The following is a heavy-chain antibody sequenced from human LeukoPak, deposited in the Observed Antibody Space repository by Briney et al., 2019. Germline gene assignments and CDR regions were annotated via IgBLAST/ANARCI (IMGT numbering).Heavy chain of an antibody. D-gene: IGHD4-17*01. V-gene: IGHV1-18*01. J-gene: IGHJ4*02. CDR3: ARENGDYGFDY. CDR2: ISAYNGNT. CDR1: GYTFTSYG. Sequence: GESLKISCKGSGYTFTSYGISWVRQAPGQGLEWMGWISAYNGNTNYAQKLQGRVTMTTDTSTSTAYMELRSLRSDDTAVYYCARENGDYGFDYWGQGTLVTVSS.